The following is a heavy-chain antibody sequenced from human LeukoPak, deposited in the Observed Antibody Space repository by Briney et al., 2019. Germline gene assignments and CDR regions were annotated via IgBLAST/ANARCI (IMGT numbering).Heavy chain of an antibody. D-gene: IGHD3-10*01. CDR2: ISAYNGNT. Sequence: ASVKVSCKASGYTFTSYGISWVRQAPGQGLEWMGWISAYNGNTNYAQKLQGRVTMTTDTSTSTAYMELRSLRSDDTAVYYCARGYGSGSYYQNPDYWGQGTLVTVSS. V-gene: IGHV1-18*01. CDR1: GYTFTSYG. J-gene: IGHJ4*02. CDR3: ARGYGSGSYYQNPDY.